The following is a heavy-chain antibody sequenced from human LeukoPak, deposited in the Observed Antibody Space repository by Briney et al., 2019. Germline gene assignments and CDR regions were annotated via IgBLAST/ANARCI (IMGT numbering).Heavy chain of an antibody. CDR3: AKVRGTYSSGFFFDS. V-gene: IGHV3-9*01. CDR2: ISWNSGYI. Sequence: GGSLRLSCAATGFTFNDYAMHWVRQPPGKGLEWLSIISWNSGYIGYADSVKGRFTVSRDNTEDSVYLQMNSLRPEDTAFYFCAKVRGTYSSGFFFDSWGQGTLVTVSS. D-gene: IGHD6-19*01. CDR1: GFTFNDYA. J-gene: IGHJ4*02.